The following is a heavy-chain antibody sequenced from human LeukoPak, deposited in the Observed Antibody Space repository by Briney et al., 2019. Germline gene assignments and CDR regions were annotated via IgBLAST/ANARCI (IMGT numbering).Heavy chain of an antibody. CDR1: GYTFTGYY. D-gene: IGHD4-17*01. J-gene: IGHJ4*02. Sequence: GASVKVSCKASGYTFTGYYMHWVRQAPGQGLEWMGWINPNSGGTNYAQKFQGRVTMTRDTSISTVYMELSRLRSDDTAVYYCARVGGIVDYGDKLDYWGQGTLVTVSS. CDR2: INPNSGGT. CDR3: ARVGGIVDYGDKLDY. V-gene: IGHV1-2*02.